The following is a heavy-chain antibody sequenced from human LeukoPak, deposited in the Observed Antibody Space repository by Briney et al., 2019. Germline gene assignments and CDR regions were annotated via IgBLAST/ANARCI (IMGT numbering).Heavy chain of an antibody. V-gene: IGHV3-66*01. CDR1: GFTVSSNY. Sequence: GGSLRLSCAASGFTVSSNYMSWVRQAPGKGLEWVSVIYSGGSTYYADSVKGRFTISRDNSKNTLYLQMNSLRAEDTAVYYCAKGHSSGYKGDAFDIWGQGTMVTVSS. D-gene: IGHD3-22*01. CDR3: AKGHSSGYKGDAFDI. J-gene: IGHJ3*02. CDR2: IYSGGST.